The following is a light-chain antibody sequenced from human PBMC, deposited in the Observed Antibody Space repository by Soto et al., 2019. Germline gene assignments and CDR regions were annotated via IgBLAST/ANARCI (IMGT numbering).Light chain of an antibody. J-gene: IGKJ2*01. Sequence: ERVMTQSPATLSVSPGERATLSCRASQSVSSNLAWYQQKPGQAPRLLIYGASTRATGIPARFSGSGSGTEFTLTISSLQSEDFAVYYCQQYNNWLGTFGQGTKLEIK. V-gene: IGKV3-15*01. CDR1: QSVSSN. CDR2: GAS. CDR3: QQYNNWLGT.